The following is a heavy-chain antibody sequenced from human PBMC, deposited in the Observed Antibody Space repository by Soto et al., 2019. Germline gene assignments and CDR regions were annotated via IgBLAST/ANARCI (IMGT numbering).Heavy chain of an antibody. CDR2: IYPRDSNT. Sequence: EEYREISCKGSGYIFTSYWIGCVRQMPGKGLEWMGIIYPRDSNTRYSPSFQGQVTISADKSIDTAYLQWSSLKPSDTAIYYCARALLIISSSRIHYAMDVQGEGT. CDR3: ARALLIISSSRIHYAMDV. D-gene: IGHD6-6*01. V-gene: IGHV5-51*01. J-gene: IGHJ6*03. CDR1: GYIFTSYW.